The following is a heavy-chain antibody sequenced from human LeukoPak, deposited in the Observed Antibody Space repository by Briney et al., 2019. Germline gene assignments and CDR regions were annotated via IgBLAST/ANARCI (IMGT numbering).Heavy chain of an antibody. Sequence: KPSETLSLTCTVSGGSISSYYWSWIRQPPGKGLEWIGYIYYSGSTNYNPSLKSRVTISVDTSKNQFSLKLSSVTAADTAVYYCARRGYCTNGVCYEVFDYWGQGTLVTASS. D-gene: IGHD2-8*01. J-gene: IGHJ4*02. CDR2: IYYSGST. CDR1: GGSISSYY. CDR3: ARRGYCTNGVCYEVFDY. V-gene: IGHV4-59*01.